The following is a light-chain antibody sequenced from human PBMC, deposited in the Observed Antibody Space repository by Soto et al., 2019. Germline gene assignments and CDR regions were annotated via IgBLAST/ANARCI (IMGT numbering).Light chain of an antibody. CDR1: SSNIGSNP. CDR3: AAWDDRLNGGEV. CDR2: SSN. V-gene: IGLV1-44*01. J-gene: IGLJ3*02. Sequence: QSVLTQPPSASGTPGQRVTISCSGSSSNIGSNPVNWYQQLPGTAPKLLIYSSNQRPSGVPDRFSASKSGTSASLAITGLQSEDEADYYCAAWDDRLNGGEVFGGGTKLTVL.